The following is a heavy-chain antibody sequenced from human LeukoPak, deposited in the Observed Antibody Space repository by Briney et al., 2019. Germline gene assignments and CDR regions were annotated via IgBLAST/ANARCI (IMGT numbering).Heavy chain of an antibody. CDR2: INTDGSST. D-gene: IGHD3-9*01. CDR3: ARVPLTGYSPYWYFDL. CDR1: GFTFSSYW. Sequence: GGSLRLSCAASGFTFSSYWMHWVRQAPGKGLVWVSRINTDGSSTSYADSVKGRFTISRDNAKNTLYLQMNSLRAEDTAVYYCARVPLTGYSPYWYFDLWGRGTLVTVSS. J-gene: IGHJ2*01. V-gene: IGHV3-74*01.